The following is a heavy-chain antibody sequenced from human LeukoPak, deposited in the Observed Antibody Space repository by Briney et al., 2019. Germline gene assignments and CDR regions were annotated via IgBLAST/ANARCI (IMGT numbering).Heavy chain of an antibody. V-gene: IGHV3-30*02. CDR1: GFTFSSYG. CDR2: IRYDGSNK. Sequence: GGSLRLSCAASGFTFSSYGMHWVRQAPGKGLEWVAFIRYDGSNKYYADSVKGRFTISRDNSKNTLYLQMNSLRLQDTALYFCAKDEAGPAAMNGFFDYWGQGTLVTVSS. D-gene: IGHD2-2*01. CDR3: AKDEAGPAAMNGFFDY. J-gene: IGHJ4*02.